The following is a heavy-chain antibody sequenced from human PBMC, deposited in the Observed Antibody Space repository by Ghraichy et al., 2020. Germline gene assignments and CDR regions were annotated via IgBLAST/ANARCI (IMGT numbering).Heavy chain of an antibody. V-gene: IGHV3-72*01. CDR2: SKNKANSYIT. Sequence: GGSLRLSCAASGFIFSDHYMYWVRQAPGKGLEYIGRSKNKANSYITEYAASVEGRFTISRDDSNDSLFLQMNSLKTEDTAVYYCARDSGNYFIDYWGQGALVTVSS. J-gene: IGHJ4*02. CDR3: ARDSGNYFIDY. CDR1: GFIFSDHY. D-gene: IGHD1-26*01.